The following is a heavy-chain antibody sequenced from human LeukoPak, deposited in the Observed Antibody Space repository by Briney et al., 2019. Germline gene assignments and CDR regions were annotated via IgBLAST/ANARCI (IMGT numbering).Heavy chain of an antibody. CDR2: ISDTGSTI. V-gene: IGHV3-48*03. CDR3: ARGGKVVGADYYYYMDV. D-gene: IGHD2-15*01. J-gene: IGHJ6*03. CDR1: GFTFSSYE. Sequence: GGSLRLSCAASGFTFSSYELNWVRQAPGKGLEWVSYISDTGSTIYYADSVEGRFTISRDNAKNSLYLQMNSLRAEDTAVYYCARGGKVVGADYYYYMDVWGKGTTVTISS.